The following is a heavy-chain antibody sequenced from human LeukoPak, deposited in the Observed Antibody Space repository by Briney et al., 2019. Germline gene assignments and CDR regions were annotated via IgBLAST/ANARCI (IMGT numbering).Heavy chain of an antibody. Sequence: GGSLRLSCAASGFTFSNYWMSWVRQAPGKGLEWGANIKKDGSEKYYVDSVKGRFTISRDNAKNSLYLQMNSWRVEYTPVYSCEGSAGYWGPGTLVTVSS. V-gene: IGHV3-7*01. CDR3: EGSAGY. J-gene: IGHJ4*02. D-gene: IGHD6-19*01. CDR2: IKKDGSEK. CDR1: GFTFSNYW.